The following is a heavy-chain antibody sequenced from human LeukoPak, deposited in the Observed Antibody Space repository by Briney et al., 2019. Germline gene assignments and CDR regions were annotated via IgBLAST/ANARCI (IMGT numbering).Heavy chain of an antibody. D-gene: IGHD6-19*01. Sequence: GGSLRLSCAASGLTFRTYAMSWVRPAPGKGLEWVSSISDSGGYTFYADSVKGRFTISRDNSKNTVYLQMNSLRAEDTAVYYCACIAVADENWFDPWGQGTLVTVSS. CDR1: GLTFRTYA. CDR2: ISDSGGYT. CDR3: ACIAVADENWFDP. J-gene: IGHJ5*02. V-gene: IGHV3-23*01.